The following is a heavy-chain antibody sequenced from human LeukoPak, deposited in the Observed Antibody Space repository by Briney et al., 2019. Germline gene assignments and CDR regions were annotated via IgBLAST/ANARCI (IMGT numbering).Heavy chain of an antibody. CDR1: GFAFSSYA. Sequence: GGSLRLSCAASGFAFSSYAMSWVRQAPGKGLEWVSAISGSGGSTYYADSVKGRFTISRDNSKDTLYLQMNSLRAEDTAVYYCAKAKLGVWGSYRYPLYYFDYWGQGTLVTVSS. D-gene: IGHD3-16*02. CDR3: AKAKLGVWGSYRYPLYYFDY. CDR2: ISGSGGST. V-gene: IGHV3-23*01. J-gene: IGHJ4*02.